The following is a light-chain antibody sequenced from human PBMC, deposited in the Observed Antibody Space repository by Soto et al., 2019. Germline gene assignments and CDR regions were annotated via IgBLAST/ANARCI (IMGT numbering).Light chain of an antibody. V-gene: IGKV1-33*01. J-gene: IGKJ1*01. Sequence: DIQMTQSPSSLSPSVGDRVTIACQASQDIYNSLNWYQQKPGKAPKLLIYDASKLETGVPSRFSGSGSGTDFTFTISSLQPEDVATYYCQQYDNLAWTFGQGTKVEIK. CDR2: DAS. CDR1: QDIYNS. CDR3: QQYDNLAWT.